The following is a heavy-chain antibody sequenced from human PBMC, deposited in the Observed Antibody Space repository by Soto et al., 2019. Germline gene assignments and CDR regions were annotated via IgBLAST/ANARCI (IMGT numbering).Heavy chain of an antibody. D-gene: IGHD2-2*01. CDR3: ARDQEGSRAGENWFDP. Sequence: QVQLQESGPGLVKPSQTLSLTCTVSGGSISSGDYYWSWIRQPPGKGLEWIGYIYYSGSTYYNPSLKSRVTRSVDTSKNQFSLKLSSVTAADTAVYYCARDQEGSRAGENWFDPWGQGTLVTVSS. CDR2: IYYSGST. J-gene: IGHJ5*02. CDR1: GGSISSGDYY. V-gene: IGHV4-30-4*01.